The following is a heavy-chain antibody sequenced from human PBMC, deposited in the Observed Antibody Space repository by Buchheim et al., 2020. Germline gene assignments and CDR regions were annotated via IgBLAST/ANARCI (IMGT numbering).Heavy chain of an antibody. J-gene: IGHJ4*02. Sequence: QVQLVESGGGVVQPGRSLRLSCAASGFTFSSYGMHWVRQAPGKGLEWVAFIRYDGSNKYYAGSVKGRFTISRDNSKNTLYLQMNSLRAEDTAVYYCAKEGGGSGGPGSYFDYWGQGTL. CDR1: GFTFSSYG. CDR2: IRYDGSNK. V-gene: IGHV3-30*02. CDR3: AKEGGGSGGPGSYFDY. D-gene: IGHD2-8*02.